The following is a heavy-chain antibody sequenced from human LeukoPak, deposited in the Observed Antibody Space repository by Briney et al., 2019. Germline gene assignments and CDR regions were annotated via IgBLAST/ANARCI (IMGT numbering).Heavy chain of an antibody. J-gene: IGHJ4*02. CDR2: XXWNSGSI. CDR3: AKDNRRHYTSGPNPDSLH. Sequence: GGSLRLSCAGSGFIFNNYAMHWVRQPPGKGLEWXXGXXWNSGSIDYADSVKGXFTISRDNAKNSLYLQMNSLRVEDTAFYYCAKDNRRHYTSGPNPDSLHWGQGALVTVSS. CDR1: GFIFNNYA. V-gene: IGHV3-9*01. D-gene: IGHD6-19*01.